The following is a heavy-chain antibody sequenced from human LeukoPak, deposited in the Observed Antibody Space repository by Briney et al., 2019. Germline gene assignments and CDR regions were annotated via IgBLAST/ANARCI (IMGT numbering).Heavy chain of an antibody. D-gene: IGHD3-9*01. CDR3: ARDIQMGDILTGYISYYYYYMDV. V-gene: IGHV1-18*01. CDR1: GYTFTSYG. J-gene: IGHJ6*03. Sequence: ASVKVSRKASGYTFTSYGYSWVRQAPGQGLEGMGWISAYNGNTNYAQQLQGRVTMTTDTTTSTAYMELRSLRSDDTAVYYCARDIQMGDILTGYISYYYYYMDVWGKGITVTVSS. CDR2: ISAYNGNT.